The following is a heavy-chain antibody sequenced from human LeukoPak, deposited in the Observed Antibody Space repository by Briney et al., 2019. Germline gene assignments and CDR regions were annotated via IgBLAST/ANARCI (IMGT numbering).Heavy chain of an antibody. CDR2: IYSSGSS. V-gene: IGHV4-4*07. D-gene: IGHD3-10*01. Sequence: SETLSLTCAVYGGSFSGYYWNWIRQPAGKGLEWIGRIYSSGSSNYNPPLKSRVTMSVDMSKNQFSLKLSSVTAADTAVYYCARESGGKPRQFDYWGQGTLVTVSS. CDR1: GGSFSGYY. CDR3: ARESGGKPRQFDY. J-gene: IGHJ4*02.